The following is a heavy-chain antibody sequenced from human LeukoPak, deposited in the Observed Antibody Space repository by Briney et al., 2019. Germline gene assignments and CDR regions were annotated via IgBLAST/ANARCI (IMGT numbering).Heavy chain of an antibody. Sequence: PSETLPLTCTVSGGSISSYYWSWIRQPPGKGLEWIGYIYYSGSTNYNPSLKSRVTISVDTSKNQFSLKLSSVTAADTAVYYCARDDNYDSSGLDYWGQGTLVTVSS. CDR1: GGSISSYY. V-gene: IGHV4-59*01. D-gene: IGHD3-22*01. CDR2: IYYSGST. CDR3: ARDDNYDSSGLDY. J-gene: IGHJ4*02.